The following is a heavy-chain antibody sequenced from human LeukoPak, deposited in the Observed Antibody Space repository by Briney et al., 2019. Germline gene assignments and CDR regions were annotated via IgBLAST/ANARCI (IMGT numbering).Heavy chain of an antibody. CDR2: IWYDGSNK. CDR3: ARDPHACGGDCYYNY. V-gene: IGHV3-33*01. CDR1: GFTFSSYG. J-gene: IGHJ4*02. D-gene: IGHD2-21*02. Sequence: PGGSLRLSCAASGFTFSSYGMHWVRQAPGKGLEWVAVIWYDGSNKYYADSVKGRFTISRDNSKNTLYLQMNSLRAEDTAVYYCARDPHACGGDCYYNYWGQGTLVTVSS.